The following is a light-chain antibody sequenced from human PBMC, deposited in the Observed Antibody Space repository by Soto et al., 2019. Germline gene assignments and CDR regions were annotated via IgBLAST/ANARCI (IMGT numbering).Light chain of an antibody. CDR1: QSVRNN. CDR3: QQYGSSGT. J-gene: IGKJ1*01. V-gene: IGKV3-20*01. Sequence: EIVLTQSPATLSVSPGERSTLSCRASQSVRNNLAWYQQKPGQAPRLLIYGASNRATGIPDRFSGSGSGTDFTLTISRLEPEDFAVYYCQQYGSSGTFGQGTTGDIK. CDR2: GAS.